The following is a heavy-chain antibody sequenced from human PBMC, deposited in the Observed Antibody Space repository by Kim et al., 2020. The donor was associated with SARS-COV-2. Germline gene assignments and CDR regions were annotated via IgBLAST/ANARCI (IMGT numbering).Heavy chain of an antibody. CDR3: ATSDSSSWYGEDY. V-gene: IGHV4-34*01. CDR1: GGSFSGYY. D-gene: IGHD6-13*01. CDR2: INHSGST. Sequence: SETLSLTCAVYGGSFSGYYWSWIRQPPGKGLEWIGEINHSGSTNYNPSLKSRVTISVDTSKNQFSLKLSSVTAADTAVYYCATSDSSSWYGEDYWGQGTLVTVSS. J-gene: IGHJ4*02.